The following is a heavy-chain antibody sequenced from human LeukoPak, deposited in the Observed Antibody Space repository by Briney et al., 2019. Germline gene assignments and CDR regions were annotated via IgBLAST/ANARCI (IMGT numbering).Heavy chain of an antibody. CDR2: IYSGGST. D-gene: IGHD3-10*01. V-gene: IGHV3-66*02. CDR1: GFTVSSNY. CDR3: ARDREGYYGSGSYVY. J-gene: IGHJ4*02. Sequence: GGSLRLSCAASGFTVSSNYMSWVRQGPGKGLEWVSVIYSGGSTYYADSVKGRFTISRDNSKNTLYLQMNSLRAEDTAVYYCARDREGYYGSGSYVYWGQGTLVTVSS.